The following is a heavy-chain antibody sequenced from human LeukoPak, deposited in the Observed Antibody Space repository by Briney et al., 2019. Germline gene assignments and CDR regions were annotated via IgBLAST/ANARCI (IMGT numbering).Heavy chain of an antibody. CDR2: MNPNSGNT. CDR1: GYTFTSYD. Sequence: ASVKVSCKASGYTFTSYDINWVRQATGQGLEWMGWMNPNSGNTGYAQKFRGRVTMTRNTSISTAYMELSSLRSEDTAVYYCARAVTTHYYYYYMDVWGEGTTVTVSS. CDR3: ARAVTTHYYYYYMDV. J-gene: IGHJ6*03. D-gene: IGHD1-1*01. V-gene: IGHV1-8*01.